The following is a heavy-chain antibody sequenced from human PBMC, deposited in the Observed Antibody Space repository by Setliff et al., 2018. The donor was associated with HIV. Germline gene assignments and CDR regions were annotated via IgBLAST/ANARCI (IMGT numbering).Heavy chain of an antibody. CDR2: ISNGGGGYT. CDR3: ARDFYGSGSPPCGY. Sequence: HPGGSLRLSCTASGFTFSGYAMSWVRQAPGKGLECVSAISNGGGGYTYYADSVKGRFTISRDNSKNTLYLQVNSLRAEDAAVYYCARDFYGSGSPPCGYWGQGTLVTVSS. J-gene: IGHJ4*02. D-gene: IGHD3-10*01. V-gene: IGHV3-23*01. CDR1: GFTFSGYA.